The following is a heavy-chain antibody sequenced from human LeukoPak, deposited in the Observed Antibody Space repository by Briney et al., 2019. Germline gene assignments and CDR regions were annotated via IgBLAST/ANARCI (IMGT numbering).Heavy chain of an antibody. CDR1: GFTFSNAW. V-gene: IGHV3-15*01. D-gene: IGHD3-16*02. J-gene: IGHJ4*02. Sequence: PGGSLRLSCAASGFTFSNAWMSWVRQAPGKGLEWVGRIKSKTDGGTTDYAAPVKGRFTISRDDSKNTLYLQMNSLKTEDTAVYYCTTHFMITFGGVIVPGDYWGQGTLVTVAS. CDR3: TTHFMITFGGVIVPGDY. CDR2: IKSKTDGGTT.